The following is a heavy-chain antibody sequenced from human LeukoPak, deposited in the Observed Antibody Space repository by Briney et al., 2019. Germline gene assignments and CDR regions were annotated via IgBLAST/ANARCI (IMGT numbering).Heavy chain of an antibody. CDR1: GFTLRNHW. CDR2: ISSDGSST. D-gene: IGHD6-6*01. J-gene: IGHJ4*02. CDR3: ARDQRVTGRPDIDY. V-gene: IGHV3-74*03. Sequence: PGGGLRVSCAAPGFTLRNHWVHWGRPTPREGLVWVSRISSDGSSTTYADAVKGRFTISRDNAKNTLYLQMNNLRAEDTAMYYCARDQRVTGRPDIDYWGQGTLVIVSS.